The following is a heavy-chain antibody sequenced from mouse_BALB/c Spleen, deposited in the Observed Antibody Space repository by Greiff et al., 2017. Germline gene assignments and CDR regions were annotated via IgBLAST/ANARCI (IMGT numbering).Heavy chain of an antibody. Sequence: DVKLVESGPGLVKPSQSLSLTCTVTGYSITSDYAWNWIRQFPGNKLEWMGYISYSGSTSYNPSLKSRISITRDTSKNQFFLQLNSVTTEDTATYCCARGHRYDGGAMDYWGQGTSVTVSS. D-gene: IGHD2-14*01. J-gene: IGHJ4*01. CDR3: ARGHRYDGGAMDY. V-gene: IGHV3-2*02. CDR2: ISYSGST. CDR1: GYSITSDYA.